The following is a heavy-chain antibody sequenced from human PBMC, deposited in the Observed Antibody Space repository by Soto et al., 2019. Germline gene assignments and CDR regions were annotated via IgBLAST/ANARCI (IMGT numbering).Heavy chain of an antibody. J-gene: IGHJ6*02. Sequence: ASVKVSFKASGFTFSNYGLNWVRQAPGQGLEWMGWVSANNGHTNYAQNLQGRVSMTTDTSTSTAYMELRGLTFDDTAVYYCARDIESVTAKHFFYYYAMDVWGQGTTVTVSS. V-gene: IGHV1-18*01. CDR2: VSANNGHT. D-gene: IGHD2-8*01. CDR1: GFTFSNYG. CDR3: ARDIESVTAKHFFYYYAMDV.